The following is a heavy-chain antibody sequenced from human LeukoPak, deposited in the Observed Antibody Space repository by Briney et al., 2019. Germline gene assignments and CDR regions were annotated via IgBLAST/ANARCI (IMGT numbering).Heavy chain of an antibody. CDR1: GFTFSSYW. D-gene: IGHD3-3*01. Sequence: GGSLRPSCAASGFTFSSYWMSWVRQAPGKGLEWVANIKQDGSEKYYADSVKGRFTISRDNAKNSLYLQMNSLRTEDTAVYYCAREHRVAGHDYWGQGTLVTVSS. J-gene: IGHJ4*02. V-gene: IGHV3-7*01. CDR2: IKQDGSEK. CDR3: AREHRVAGHDY.